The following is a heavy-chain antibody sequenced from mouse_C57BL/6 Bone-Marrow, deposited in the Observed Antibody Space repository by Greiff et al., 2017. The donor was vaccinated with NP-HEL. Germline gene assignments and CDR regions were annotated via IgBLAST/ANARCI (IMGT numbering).Heavy chain of an antibody. CDR3: VRSVLSLFAY. J-gene: IGHJ3*01. D-gene: IGHD1-1*02. V-gene: IGHV10-1*01. CDR2: IRSKSNNYAT. Sequence: EVQLVESGGGLVQPKGSLKLSCAASGFSFNTYAMNWVRQAPGKGLEWVARIRSKSNNYATYYADSVKDRFTISRDDSESMLYLQMNNLKTEDTAMYYCVRSVLSLFAYWGQGTLVTVSA. CDR1: GFSFNTYA.